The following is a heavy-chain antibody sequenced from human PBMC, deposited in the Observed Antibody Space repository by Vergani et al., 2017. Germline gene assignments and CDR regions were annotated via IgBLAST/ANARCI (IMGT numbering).Heavy chain of an antibody. D-gene: IGHD3-10*01. Sequence: EGQLVESGGDWVQRGGSLRLSCAASGFISSSYWMSWVRQAPGKGLEWVANVNQDGSEKYYVDSVRGRFTISRDNAKNSIYLQMNSLRAEDTAVYFCVGVPLIRGGSGNCGINNYHGMDVWGQGATVIVSS. CDR3: VGVPLIRGGSGNCGINNYHGMDV. J-gene: IGHJ6*01. CDR2: VNQDGSEK. V-gene: IGHV3-7*01. CDR1: GFISSSYW.